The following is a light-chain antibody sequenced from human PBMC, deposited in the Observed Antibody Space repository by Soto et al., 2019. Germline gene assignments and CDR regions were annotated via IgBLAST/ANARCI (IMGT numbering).Light chain of an antibody. CDR2: GSS. J-gene: IGKJ5*01. CDR1: QSVSSSY. Sequence: EIVLTQSPGTLSLSPGERATLSCRASQSVSSSYLAWYQQKPGQAPRLLIYGSSRRATGIPDRFSGSGSGKNCTITISRLEPEDFAVYYCQQYGRSPQPFGQGTRLEIK. V-gene: IGKV3-20*01. CDR3: QQYGRSPQP.